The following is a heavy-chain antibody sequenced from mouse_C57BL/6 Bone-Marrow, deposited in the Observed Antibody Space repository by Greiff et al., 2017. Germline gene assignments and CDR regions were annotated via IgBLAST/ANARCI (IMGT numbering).Heavy chain of an antibody. Sequence: EVMLVESGGGLVQPGGSMKLSCAASGFTFSDAWMDWVRQSPEKGLEWVAEIRNKANNHATYYAESVKGRFTISRDDSKSSVYLQMNSLRAEDTGIYYCTRKGELYDGYYLDYWGQGTTLTVSS. CDR2: IRNKANNHAT. V-gene: IGHV6-6*01. J-gene: IGHJ2*01. CDR1: GFTFSDAW. CDR3: TRKGELYDGYYLDY. D-gene: IGHD2-3*01.